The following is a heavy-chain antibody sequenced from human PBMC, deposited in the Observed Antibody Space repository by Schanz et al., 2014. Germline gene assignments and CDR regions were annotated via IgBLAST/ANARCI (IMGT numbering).Heavy chain of an antibody. D-gene: IGHD6-13*01. Sequence: EVQLVESGGGLVQPGGSLRLSCAASGFIFSNSWMSWVRQAPGKGLEWVANIKQDGSEKYYVDSVKGRFTISRDNAKDSLYLQMNSLRAEDTAVYYCASSGAGYSSSWDFDYWGQGTLVTVSS. J-gene: IGHJ4*02. CDR1: GFIFSNSW. CDR2: IKQDGSEK. V-gene: IGHV3-7*03. CDR3: ASSGAGYSSSWDFDY.